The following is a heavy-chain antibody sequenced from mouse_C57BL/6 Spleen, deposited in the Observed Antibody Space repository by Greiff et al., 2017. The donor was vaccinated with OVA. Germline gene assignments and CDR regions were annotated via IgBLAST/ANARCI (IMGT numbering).Heavy chain of an antibody. D-gene: IGHD1-1*01. CDR1: GYTFTSYW. J-gene: IGHJ1*03. Sequence: QVQLQQPGAELVRPGSSVKLSCKASGYTFTSYWMHWVKQRPIQGLEWIGNIDPSDSDTHYNQKFKDKATLTVDKSSSTAYMQLSSLTSEDSAVDYCARSPAYGSSPYWYFDVWGTGTTVTVSS. CDR3: ARSPAYGSSPYWYFDV. V-gene: IGHV1-52*01. CDR2: IDPSDSDT.